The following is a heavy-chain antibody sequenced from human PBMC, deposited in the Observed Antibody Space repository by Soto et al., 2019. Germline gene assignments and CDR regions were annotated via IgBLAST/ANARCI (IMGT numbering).Heavy chain of an antibody. V-gene: IGHV3-7*03. J-gene: IGHJ4*02. CDR2: IKQDGSEK. CDR1: GFTFSSYW. D-gene: IGHD1-26*01. CDR3: AREGGSYYYFDY. Sequence: EVQLVESGGGLVQPGGSLRLSCAASGFTFSSYWMSWVRQAPGKGLEWVANIKQDGSEKYYMDSVKGRFTISRDNAKNSLYLQMNSLIADDTAVYYCAREGGSYYYFDYLGQGTLVTVSS.